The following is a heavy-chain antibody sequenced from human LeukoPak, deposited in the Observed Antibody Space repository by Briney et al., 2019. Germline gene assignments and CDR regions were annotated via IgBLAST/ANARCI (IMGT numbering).Heavy chain of an antibody. Sequence: GSSVKVSCKASGGTFSSYAISWVRQAPGQGLEWMGGIIPIFGTANYAQKFQGRVTITADESTSTAYMELSSLRSEDTAVYYCARDLTDTAMAPYYYYYYGIDVWGQGTTVTVSS. CDR3: ARDLTDTAMAPYYYYYYGIDV. D-gene: IGHD5-18*01. V-gene: IGHV1-69*01. CDR1: GGTFSSYA. CDR2: IIPIFGTA. J-gene: IGHJ6*02.